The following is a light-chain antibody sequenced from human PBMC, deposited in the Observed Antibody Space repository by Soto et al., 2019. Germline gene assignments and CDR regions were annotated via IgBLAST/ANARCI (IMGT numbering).Light chain of an antibody. CDR3: SSYSSSGTYV. J-gene: IGLJ1*01. V-gene: IGLV2-14*01. CDR2: DVS. CDR1: SGDVGGYNY. Sequence: QSALTQPASGSGSPGQSITISCTGSSGDVGGYNYVSWYQQHPGKAPKVMIYDVSDRPSGVSNRFSGSKSGNTASLTISGLQAEDEADYYCSSYSSSGTYVFGTGTQLTVL.